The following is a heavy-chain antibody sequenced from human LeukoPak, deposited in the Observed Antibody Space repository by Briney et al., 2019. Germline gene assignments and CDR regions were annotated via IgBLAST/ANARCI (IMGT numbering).Heavy chain of an antibody. V-gene: IGHV1-18*01. CDR1: GYTFTSYG. J-gene: IGHJ5*02. CDR3: ARFSPQLVPGWFDP. CDR2: ISAYNGNT. Sequence: ASVKVSCKASGYTFTSYGISWVRQAPGQGLEWMGWISAYNGNTNYAQKLQGRVTMTTDTSTSTAYMELRSLRSDDTAVYYCARFSPQLVPGWFDPWGQGTLVTVSS. D-gene: IGHD6-13*01.